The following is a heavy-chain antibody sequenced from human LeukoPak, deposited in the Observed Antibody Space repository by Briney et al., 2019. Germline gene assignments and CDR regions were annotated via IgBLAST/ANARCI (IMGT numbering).Heavy chain of an antibody. D-gene: IGHD5-18*01. CDR3: ARVDTVMAYYFDL. CDR1: GFTFSSYS. Sequence: GGSLRLSCAASGFTFSSYSMNWVRQAPGKGLEWVSSISTSSIYIYYADSVKGRFTISRDNAKNALYLQMNSLRVEDTAVYYCARVDTVMAYYFDLWGQGTLVTVSS. V-gene: IGHV3-21*01. J-gene: IGHJ4*02. CDR2: ISTSSIYI.